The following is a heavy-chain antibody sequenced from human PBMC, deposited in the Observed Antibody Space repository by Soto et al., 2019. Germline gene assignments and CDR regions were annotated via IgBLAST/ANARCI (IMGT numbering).Heavy chain of an antibody. CDR3: ARDGSSSWYQEY. V-gene: IGHV3-30-3*01. CDR1: GFTFSSYA. CDR2: ISYDGSNK. D-gene: IGHD6-13*01. Sequence: QVQLVESGGGVVQPGRSLRLSCAASGFTFSSYAMHWVRQAPGKGLEWVAVISYDGSNKYYADSVKGRFTISRDNSKNTLYLQMNSLRAEDTAVYYCARDGSSSWYQEYWGQGTLVTVSS. J-gene: IGHJ4*02.